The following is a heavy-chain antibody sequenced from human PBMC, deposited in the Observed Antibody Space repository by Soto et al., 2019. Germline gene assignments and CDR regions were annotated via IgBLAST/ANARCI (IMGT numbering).Heavy chain of an antibody. CDR2: ISYDGSNK. J-gene: IGHJ4*02. CDR3: AREVNYGGNSFDY. Sequence: GGSLRLSCAASGFTFSSYAMHWVRQAPGKGLEWVAVISYDGSNKYYADSVKGRFTISRDNSKNTLYLQMNSLRAEDTAVYYCAREVNYGGNSFDYWGQGTLVTVSS. CDR1: GFTFSSYA. V-gene: IGHV3-30-3*01. D-gene: IGHD4-17*01.